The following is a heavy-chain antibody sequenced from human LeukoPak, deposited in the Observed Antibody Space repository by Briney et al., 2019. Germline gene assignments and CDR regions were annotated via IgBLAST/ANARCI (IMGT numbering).Heavy chain of an antibody. Sequence: PGASVKVSCKASGGTFSSYAISWVRQAPGQGLEWMGGIIPIFGTANYAQKFQGRVTITADESTSTAYMELSSLRSEDTAVYYCARVPPGSYYLYYWGQGTLVTVFS. CDR2: IIPIFGTA. J-gene: IGHJ4*02. CDR1: GGTFSSYA. V-gene: IGHV1-69*13. CDR3: ARVPPGSYYLYY. D-gene: IGHD1-26*01.